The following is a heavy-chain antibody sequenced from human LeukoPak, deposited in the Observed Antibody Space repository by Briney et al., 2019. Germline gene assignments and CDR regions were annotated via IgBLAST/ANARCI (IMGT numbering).Heavy chain of an antibody. CDR1: KFTFNNYA. J-gene: IGHJ6*03. CDR2: ISGSGDNM. CDR3: ARDGYSGSYYRLYYFFMDV. V-gene: IGHV3-23*01. Sequence: PGGSLRLSCLASKFTFNNYAMTWVRQAPGQGLEWVSSISGSGDNMDYADSVKGRFTISRDNSENTLYLQMNSLRGEDTAVYYCARDGYSGSYYRLYYFFMDVWAKGPRSPSP. D-gene: IGHD1-26*01.